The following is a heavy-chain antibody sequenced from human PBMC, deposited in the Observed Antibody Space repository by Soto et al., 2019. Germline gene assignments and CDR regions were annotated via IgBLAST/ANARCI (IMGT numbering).Heavy chain of an antibody. D-gene: IGHD6-13*01. CDR2: IKQDGSEK. J-gene: IGHJ4*02. CDR3: ASISPHSWVTPTDY. Sequence: GGSLRLSCAASGFTFSSYWMSWVRQAPGKGLEWVANIKQDGSEKYYVDSVKGRFTISRDNAKNSLYLQMNSLRAEDTAVYYCASISPHSWVTPTDYWGQGTLVTVSS. V-gene: IGHV3-7*01. CDR1: GFTFSSYW.